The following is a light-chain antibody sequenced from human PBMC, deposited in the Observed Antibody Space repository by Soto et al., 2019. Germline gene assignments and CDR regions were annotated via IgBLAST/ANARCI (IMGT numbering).Light chain of an antibody. Sequence: QSALTQPASVSGSPGQSITISCTGTSSDVGGYNYVSWYQQHPGKAPKLMIYDVSKRPSGVSNRFSGSKSGNTASLTISGLQAEDEADYHCCSYTTSSALVFGGGTKLTVL. CDR2: DVS. V-gene: IGLV2-14*01. CDR1: SSDVGGYNY. CDR3: CSYTTSSALV. J-gene: IGLJ2*01.